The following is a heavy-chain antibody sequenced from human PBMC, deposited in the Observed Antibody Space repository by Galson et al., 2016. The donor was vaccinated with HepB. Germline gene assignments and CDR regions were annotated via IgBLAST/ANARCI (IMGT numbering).Heavy chain of an antibody. CDR3: ARGGSTGLHY. CDR2: ISSSSTTI. Sequence: SLRLSCAASEFTFSSYGMNWVRQAPGKGLEWLSYISSSSTTIYTADSVKGRFTISRDNAKNSLYLEMNSLRDEDTAVYYCARGGSTGLHYWGQGTLVTVSS. CDR1: EFTFSSYG. D-gene: IGHD1-14*01. J-gene: IGHJ4*02. V-gene: IGHV3-48*02.